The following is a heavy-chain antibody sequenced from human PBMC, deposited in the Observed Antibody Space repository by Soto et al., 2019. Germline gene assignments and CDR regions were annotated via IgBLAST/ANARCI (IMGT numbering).Heavy chain of an antibody. CDR2: IKGDGSST. V-gene: IGHV3-74*01. D-gene: IGHD4-17*01. CDR3: ATTVRTPYVLGV. CDR1: GFTFSSYW. J-gene: IGHJ6*02. Sequence: EVQVVESGGGLVQPGGSLRLSCAASGFTFSSYWMHWVRQAPGKGLVWVSAIKGDGSSTTYANSVKGRFTISRDNAKNTLYLQMNSLRADDTAVYYCATTVRTPYVLGVWGQGTTVTVSS.